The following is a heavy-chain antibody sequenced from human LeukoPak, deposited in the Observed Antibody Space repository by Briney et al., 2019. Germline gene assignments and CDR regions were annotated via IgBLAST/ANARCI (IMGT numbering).Heavy chain of an antibody. D-gene: IGHD6-13*01. V-gene: IGHV4-38-2*02. CDR1: GYSISNSYS. J-gene: IGHJ4*02. CDR3: ARSPPESPSYSSSWRGIDY. Sequence: SETLSLTCTVSGYSISNSYSWGWIRQFPGKGLEWIGTIYHRGKVYYNPSLQSRLTMSIDTSKNQFSLRLSSVTAADTAVYYCARSPPESPSYSSSWRGIDYWGQGTLVTVSS. CDR2: IYHRGKV.